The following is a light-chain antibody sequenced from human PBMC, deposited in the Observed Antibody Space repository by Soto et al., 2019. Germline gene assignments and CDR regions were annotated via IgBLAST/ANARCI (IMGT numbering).Light chain of an antibody. Sequence: EIVLTQSPATLSLSPGERATLSCRASQRVSSYLAWYQQKPGQAPRLLIYDASNRATGIPARFSGSGSGTDFTLTISSLEPEDFAVYYCQQRSNWRFGQGTKLEIK. J-gene: IGKJ2*03. CDR2: DAS. CDR3: QQRSNWR. CDR1: QRVSSY. V-gene: IGKV3-11*01.